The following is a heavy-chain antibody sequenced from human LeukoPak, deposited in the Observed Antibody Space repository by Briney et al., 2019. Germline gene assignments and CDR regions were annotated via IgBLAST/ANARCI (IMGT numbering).Heavy chain of an antibody. Sequence: SGPTLVKPTQTLTLTCTFSGFSLSTSGVRVSWIRQPPGKALEWLARIDWDDDKFYSTSLKTRLTISKDTSKNQVVLTMTNMDPVDTATYYCARTGSGYCSCAMCYEFDYFDYWGQGTLVTVSS. CDR1: GFSLSTSGVR. CDR3: ARTGSGYCSCAMCYEFDYFDY. J-gene: IGHJ4*02. D-gene: IGHD2-2*03. V-gene: IGHV2-70*04. CDR2: IDWDDDK.